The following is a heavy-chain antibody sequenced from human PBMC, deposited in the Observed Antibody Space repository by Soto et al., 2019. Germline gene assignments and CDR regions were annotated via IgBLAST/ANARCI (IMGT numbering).Heavy chain of an antibody. CDR1: GGTFSSYA. CDR3: ARETNRITIFGVVTRGPYYYYGMDV. CDR2: IIPIFGTA. D-gene: IGHD3-3*01. Sequence: SVKVSCKASGGTFSSYAISWVRQAPGQGLEWMGGIIPIFGTANYAQKFQGRVTITADESTSTAYMELSSLRSEDTAVYYCARETNRITIFGVVTRGPYYYYGMDVWGQGTTVTVSS. J-gene: IGHJ6*02. V-gene: IGHV1-69*13.